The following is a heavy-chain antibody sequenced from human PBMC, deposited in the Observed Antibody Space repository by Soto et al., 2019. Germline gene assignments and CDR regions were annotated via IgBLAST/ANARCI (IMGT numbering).Heavy chain of an antibody. CDR3: AKDSILDCSSTSCYYDFDY. V-gene: IGHV3-30*18. J-gene: IGHJ4*02. CDR2: ISYDGSNK. Sequence: LRLSCAASGFTFSSYGMHWVRQAPGKGLEWVAVISYDGSNKYYADSVKGRFTISRDNSKNTLYLQMNSLRAEGTAVYYCAKDSILDCSSTSCYYDFDYWGQGTLVTVSS. D-gene: IGHD2-2*01. CDR1: GFTFSSYG.